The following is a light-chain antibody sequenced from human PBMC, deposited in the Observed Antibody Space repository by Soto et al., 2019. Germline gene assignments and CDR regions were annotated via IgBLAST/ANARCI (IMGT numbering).Light chain of an antibody. CDR2: AAF. CDR1: QGISNW. Sequence: DIQMTQSPSTLSASIGDTVTVACRASQGISNWLAWYQQKPGKAPKLMIYAAFSLQSGVPSRFSGSGSGTDFTLTISSLQPEDFATYYCQQSYTTPITLGQGTRLEIK. J-gene: IGKJ5*01. V-gene: IGKV1-39*01. CDR3: QQSYTTPIT.